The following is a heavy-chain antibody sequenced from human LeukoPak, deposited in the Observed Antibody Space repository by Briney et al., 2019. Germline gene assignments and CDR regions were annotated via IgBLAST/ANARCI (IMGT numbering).Heavy chain of an antibody. V-gene: IGHV4-39*01. J-gene: IGHJ4*02. CDR1: GGSISSSSYY. CDR3: ARHYDGGVPAAIAF. D-gene: IGHD2-2*02. Sequence: SETLSLTCTVSGGSISSSSYYLGWIRQPPGKGLEWIGSIYYSGSTYYNPSLKSRVTISVDTSKNQFSLKLSSVTAADTAVYYCARHYDGGVPAAIAFWGQGTLDTVSS. CDR2: IYYSGST.